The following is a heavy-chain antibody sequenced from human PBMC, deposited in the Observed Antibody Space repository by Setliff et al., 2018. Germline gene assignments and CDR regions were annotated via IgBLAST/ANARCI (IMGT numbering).Heavy chain of an antibody. Sequence: GGSLRLSCTASGFTFRKHALAWVRQAPGKGLQWVSSVSGSGMTRDYTDSVKGRFTVSRDSSQNKIHLRMDSLRAEDTGKYFCARADSDSYYPYYFDFWGQGVLVTVSS. J-gene: IGHJ4*02. CDR2: VSGSGMTR. CDR1: GFTFRKHA. V-gene: IGHV3-23*01. D-gene: IGHD3-22*01. CDR3: ARADSDSYYPYYFDF.